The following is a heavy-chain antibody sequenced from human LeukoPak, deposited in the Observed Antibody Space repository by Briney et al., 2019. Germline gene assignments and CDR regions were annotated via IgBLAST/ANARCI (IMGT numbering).Heavy chain of an antibody. CDR1: GFTFSSYR. J-gene: IGHJ4*02. V-gene: IGHV3-21*01. D-gene: IGHD6-19*01. CDR3: AREDSSGWADY. Sequence: GGALRLSCAASGFTFSSYRRNWVRQAPGKGLEWVSSISSSSTYKYYADSVKGRFTISRDNAKNSLYLQMNSLRAEDTAVYYCAREDSSGWADYWGQGTLVTVSS. CDR2: ISSSSTYK.